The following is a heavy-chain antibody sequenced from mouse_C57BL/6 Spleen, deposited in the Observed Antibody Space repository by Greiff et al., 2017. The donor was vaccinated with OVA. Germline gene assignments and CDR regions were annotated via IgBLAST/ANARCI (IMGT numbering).Heavy chain of an antibody. Sequence: QVQLQQPGTELVKPGASVKLSCKASGYTFTSYWMHWVKQRPGQGLEWIGNINPSNGGTNYNEKFKSKATLTVAKSSSTAYMQLNILTSEDSAVHYCARRRTALEDFDYWGQGTTLTVSS. D-gene: IGHD1-2*01. V-gene: IGHV1-53*01. CDR3: ARRRTALEDFDY. J-gene: IGHJ2*01. CDR2: INPSNGGT. CDR1: GYTFTSYW.